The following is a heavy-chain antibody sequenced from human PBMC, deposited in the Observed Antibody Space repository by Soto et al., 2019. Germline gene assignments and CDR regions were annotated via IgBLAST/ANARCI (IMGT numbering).Heavy chain of an antibody. CDR3: ARMGPRAYYDILTGFPPYGMDV. V-gene: IGHV1-69*01. D-gene: IGHD3-9*01. J-gene: IGHJ6*02. CDR2: IIPIFGTA. CDR1: GGTFSSYA. Sequence: QVQLVQSGAEVKKPGSSVKVSCKASGGTFSSYAISWVRQAPGQGLEWMGGIIPIFGTANYAQKFQGRVTITADESTSTAYMELSSLRSEDTAVYYCARMGPRAYYDILTGFPPYGMDVWGQGTTVTVSS.